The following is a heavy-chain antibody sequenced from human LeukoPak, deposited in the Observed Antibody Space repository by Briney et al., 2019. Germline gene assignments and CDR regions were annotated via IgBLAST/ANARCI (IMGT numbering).Heavy chain of an antibody. V-gene: IGHV4-38-2*02. D-gene: IGHD6-13*01. CDR3: ASSSWVRVDY. CDR1: GYSIRNGYY. J-gene: IGHJ4*02. CDR2: IYHSGST. Sequence: SETLSLTCSVSGYSIRNGYYWGWIRQPPGKGLEWIGGIYHSGSTYYNPSLKSRVTISVDTSKNQFSLKLSSVTAADTAVYYCASSSWVRVDYWGQGILVTVSS.